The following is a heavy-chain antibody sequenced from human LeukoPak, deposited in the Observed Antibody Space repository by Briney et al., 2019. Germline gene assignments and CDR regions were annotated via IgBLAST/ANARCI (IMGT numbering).Heavy chain of an antibody. V-gene: IGHV3-7*03. CDR3: ARRRVGATTPDAFDI. D-gene: IGHD1-26*01. Sequence: GGSLRLSCAASGFTFSSYWMSWVRQAPGKGLEWVANIKQDGSEKYYVDSVKGRFTISRDNAKNSLYLQMNSLRAEDTAVYYCARRRVGATTPDAFDIWGQGTMVTVSS. J-gene: IGHJ3*02. CDR1: GFTFSSYW. CDR2: IKQDGSEK.